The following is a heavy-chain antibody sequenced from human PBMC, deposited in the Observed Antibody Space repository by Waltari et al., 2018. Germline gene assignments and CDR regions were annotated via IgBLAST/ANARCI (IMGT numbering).Heavy chain of an antibody. D-gene: IGHD2-15*01. Sequence: QVQLVQSGAEVKKPGASVKVSCKASGYTFTSYAMHWVRQAPGQRLEWMGWINAGNGNTKYSQKFQGRVTITRDTSASTAYMELSSLRSEDTAVYYCARDPSCSGGSCYFPAEYFQHWGQGTLVTVSS. V-gene: IGHV1-3*01. CDR1: GYTFTSYA. CDR3: ARDPSCSGGSCYFPAEYFQH. CDR2: INAGNGNT. J-gene: IGHJ1*01.